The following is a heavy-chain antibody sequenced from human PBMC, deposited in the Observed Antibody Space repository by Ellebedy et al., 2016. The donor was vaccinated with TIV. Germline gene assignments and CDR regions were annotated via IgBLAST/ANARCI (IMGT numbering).Heavy chain of an antibody. Sequence: SLKISCAASGFTFDDYAMHWVRQAPGKGLEWVSGISWNSGSINYADSVKGRFTISRDNAKNSLYLQMNSLRAEDTALYYCAKDPYADYGHYQFDYWGQGTLVTVSS. CDR2: ISWNSGSI. V-gene: IGHV3-9*01. J-gene: IGHJ4*02. D-gene: IGHD4-17*01. CDR3: AKDPYADYGHYQFDY. CDR1: GFTFDDYA.